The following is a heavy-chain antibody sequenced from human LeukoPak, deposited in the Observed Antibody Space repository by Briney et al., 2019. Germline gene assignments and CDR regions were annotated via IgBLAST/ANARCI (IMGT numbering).Heavy chain of an antibody. CDR3: AKGDPDDC. D-gene: IGHD1-14*01. CDR2: ISYDGSNK. V-gene: IGHV3-30*18. J-gene: IGHJ4*02. CDR1: GFTFSSYG. Sequence: PGGSLRLSCAASGFTFSSYGMHWVRQAPGKGLEWVAVISYDGSNKYYADSVKGRFTISRDNSKNTLYLQMNSLRAEDTAVYYCAKGDPDDCWGQGTLVTVSS.